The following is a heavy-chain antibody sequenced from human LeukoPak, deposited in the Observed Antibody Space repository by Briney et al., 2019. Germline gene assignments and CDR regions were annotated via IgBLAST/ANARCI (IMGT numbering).Heavy chain of an antibody. CDR2: INSDGSWT. J-gene: IGHJ4*02. D-gene: IGHD2/OR15-2a*01. CDR3: VSFYETY. CDR1: GFTFSSYA. Sequence: GGSLRLSCAASGFTFSSYAMSWVRQAPGKGLVWVSHINSDGSWTSYADSVKGRFTISKDNAKNTVYLQMNSLRAEDTAVYYCVSFYETYWGRGTLVTVSS. V-gene: IGHV3-74*01.